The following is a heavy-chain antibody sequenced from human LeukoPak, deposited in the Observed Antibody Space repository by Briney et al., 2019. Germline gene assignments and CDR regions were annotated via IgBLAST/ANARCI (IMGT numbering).Heavy chain of an antibody. CDR2: ISYDGSNK. V-gene: IGHV3-30*18. D-gene: IGHD3-16*02. Sequence: GGSLRLSCAASGFTFSSYGMHWVRQAPGKGLEWVAVISYDGSNKYYADSVKGRFTISRDNSKNTLYLQMNSLRAEDTAVYYCAKSLMITFGGVISPGYWGQGTLVTVSS. CDR3: AKSLMITFGGVISPGY. J-gene: IGHJ4*02. CDR1: GFTFSSYG.